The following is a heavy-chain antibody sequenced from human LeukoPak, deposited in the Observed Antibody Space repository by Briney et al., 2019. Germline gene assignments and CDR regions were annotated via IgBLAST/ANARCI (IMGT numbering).Heavy chain of an antibody. J-gene: IGHJ4*02. CDR1: GGPISSSSYY. V-gene: IGHV4-39*07. CDR2: IYYSGST. Sequence: SETLSLTCTVSGGPISSSSYYWGWIRQPPGKGLEWIGRIYYSGSTYYNPSLKSRVTISVDTSKNQFSLKLSSVAAADTAVYYCARGRYCTDGSCYLDFWGERTLVTVSS. CDR3: ARGRYCTDGSCYLDF. D-gene: IGHD2-15*01.